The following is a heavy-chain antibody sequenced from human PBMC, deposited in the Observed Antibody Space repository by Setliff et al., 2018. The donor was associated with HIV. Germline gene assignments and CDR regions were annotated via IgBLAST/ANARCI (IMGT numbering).Heavy chain of an antibody. J-gene: IGHJ3*02. V-gene: IGHV5-51*01. Sequence: GESLKISCKGSGYSFTNYWVGWVRQMPGNGLEWMGLIWPDDSDTIYSPSFQGQVTISADKSISTAYLQWSSLKASDTAMYYCARRGPDFYDSSGLYGLEIWGQGTVVTVSS. CDR1: GYSFTNYW. CDR3: ARRGPDFYDSSGLYGLEI. CDR2: IWPDDSDT. D-gene: IGHD3-22*01.